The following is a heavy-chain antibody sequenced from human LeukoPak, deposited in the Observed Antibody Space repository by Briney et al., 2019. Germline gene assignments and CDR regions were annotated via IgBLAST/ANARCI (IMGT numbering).Heavy chain of an antibody. Sequence: ASVKVSCKASGGTFSSYAISWVRQAPGQGLEWMGRIIPILGVANYAQKFQGRVTITADKSTSTAYMELSSLRSEDTAVYYCARFDSSGYIDYWGQGTLVTVSS. CDR2: IIPILGVA. CDR1: GGTFSSYA. V-gene: IGHV1-69*04. D-gene: IGHD3-22*01. J-gene: IGHJ4*02. CDR3: ARFDSSGYIDY.